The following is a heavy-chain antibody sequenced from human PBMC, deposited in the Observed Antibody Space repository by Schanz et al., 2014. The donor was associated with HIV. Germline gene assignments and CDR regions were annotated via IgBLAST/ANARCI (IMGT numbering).Heavy chain of an antibody. V-gene: IGHV3-30*03. CDR2: ISHDGSNK. CDR1: GGTFSAHA. D-gene: IGHD2-2*01. J-gene: IGHJ4*02. Sequence: QVQLVESGGGMVLPWTSLRLSCAASGGTFSAHAFHWVRQAPGRGLEWVALISHDGSNKYYADSVKGRFTVSRDNSKNRVFLQMNSLSTEDAAVYHCARSQKGTSCCSPLDFWGQGTPVTV. CDR3: ARSQKGTSCCSPLDF.